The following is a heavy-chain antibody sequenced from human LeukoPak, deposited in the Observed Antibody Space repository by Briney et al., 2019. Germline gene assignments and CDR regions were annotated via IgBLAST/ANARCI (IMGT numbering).Heavy chain of an antibody. CDR1: GFTFSSYW. CDR3: ARDLYYYDSSGSNFDY. J-gene: IGHJ4*02. Sequence: PGGSLRLSCAASGFTFSSYWMSWVRQAPGKGLEWVANIKQDGSEKYYVDSVKGRFTISRGNAKNSLYLQMNSLRAEDTAVYYCARDLYYYDSSGSNFDYWGQGTLVTVSS. V-gene: IGHV3-7*01. D-gene: IGHD3-22*01. CDR2: IKQDGSEK.